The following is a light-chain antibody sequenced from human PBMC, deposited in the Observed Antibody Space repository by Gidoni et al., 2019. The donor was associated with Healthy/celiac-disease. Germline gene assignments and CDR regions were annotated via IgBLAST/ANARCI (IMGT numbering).Light chain of an antibody. V-gene: IGKV3-11*01. J-gene: IGKJ2*01. CDR2: DAS. Sequence: EIVLTLSPATLSLSPGERATLSCRARQSVSSYLAWYQQKPGQAPRLLIYDASNRATGIPARFSGSGSGTDFTLTISSLEPEDFAVYYCQQRSNWRTFGQGTKLEIK. CDR1: QSVSSY. CDR3: QQRSNWRT.